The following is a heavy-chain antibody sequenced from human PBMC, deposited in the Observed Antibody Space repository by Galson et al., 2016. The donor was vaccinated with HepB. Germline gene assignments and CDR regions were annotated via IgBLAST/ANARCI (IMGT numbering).Heavy chain of an antibody. CDR1: GDSLNNYF. D-gene: IGHD3-10*01. CDR2: IYYNGNT. Sequence: SETLSLTCTVSGDSLNNYFWSWIRQPPGKALESVGYIYYNGNTNYNPSLKSRLPISIDTSSNHFSLVLSSVTTADTAVYFCARGWAYASGTSPPYYFDSWGQGILVTVAS. J-gene: IGHJ4*02. CDR3: ARGWAYASGTSPPYYFDS. V-gene: IGHV4-59*01.